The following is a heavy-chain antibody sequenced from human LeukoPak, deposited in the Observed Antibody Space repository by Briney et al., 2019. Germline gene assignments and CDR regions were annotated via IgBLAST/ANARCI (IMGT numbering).Heavy chain of an antibody. CDR3: ARSRAFDY. V-gene: IGHV3-7*01. CDR2: IKQDGSEK. Sequence: GGPLRLSCAASGFTFSSYWMSWVRQAPGKGLEWVANIKQDGSEKYYVDSVKGRFTISRDNSKNTLHLQMNSLRAEDTAVYYCARSRAFDYWGQGTLVTVSS. CDR1: GFTFSSYW. D-gene: IGHD2/OR15-2a*01. J-gene: IGHJ4*02.